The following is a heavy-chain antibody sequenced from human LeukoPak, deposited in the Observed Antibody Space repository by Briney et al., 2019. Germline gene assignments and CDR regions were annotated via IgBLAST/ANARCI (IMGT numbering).Heavy chain of an antibody. CDR2: ITASSTAI. J-gene: IGHJ4*02. CDR1: GFTFNTYT. D-gene: IGHD3-9*01. V-gene: IGHV3-21*01. CDR3: ARTYYDILTGYNPYFDY. Sequence: GSLRLSCAASGFTFNTYTMNWVRQAPGKGLEWVSSITASSTAIYSADSVKGRFTISRDNAKNFLYLQMDSLRAEDTAVYYCARTYYDILTGYNPYFDYWGQGILVTVSS.